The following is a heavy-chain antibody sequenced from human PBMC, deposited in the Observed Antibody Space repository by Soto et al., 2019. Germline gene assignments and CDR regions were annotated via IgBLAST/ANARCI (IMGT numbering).Heavy chain of an antibody. CDR2: ISAYNGNT. CDR1: GYTFTSYG. Sequence: ASVKVSCKASGYTFTSYGISWVRQAPGQGLEWMGWISAYNGNTNYAQKLQGRVTMTTDTSTSTAYMELRSLRSDDTAVYYCARDSSSSSWEPDWFDPWGQGTLVTVYS. D-gene: IGHD6-13*01. V-gene: IGHV1-18*01. J-gene: IGHJ5*02. CDR3: ARDSSSSSWEPDWFDP.